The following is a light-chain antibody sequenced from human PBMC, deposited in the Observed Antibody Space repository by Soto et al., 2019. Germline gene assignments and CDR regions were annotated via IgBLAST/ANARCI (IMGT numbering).Light chain of an antibody. Sequence: EIVLTQSPGTLSLSPGEIATLSCRASQSVSSSYLSWYQQKPGQAPRLLIYGASSRATGIPDRFSGSGSGTDFTLTISRLEPEDFAVYYCQQYGSSRTFGQGTKVELK. J-gene: IGKJ1*01. CDR2: GAS. CDR1: QSVSSSY. V-gene: IGKV3-20*01. CDR3: QQYGSSRT.